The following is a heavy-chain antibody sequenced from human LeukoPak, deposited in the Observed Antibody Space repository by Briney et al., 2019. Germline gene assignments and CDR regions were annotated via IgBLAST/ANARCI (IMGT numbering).Heavy chain of an antibody. CDR2: INSNNGAT. Sequence: ASVKVSCKASGYTFTDHYIHWVRQAPGQGLEWMGWINSNNGATNYAQKLQGRVTMTRDTSISTAYMELTRLGSDDTAVYYCARDGSLGYWGQGTLVTVSS. J-gene: IGHJ4*02. CDR1: GYTFTDHY. CDR3: ARDGSLGY. V-gene: IGHV1-2*02. D-gene: IGHD5-12*01.